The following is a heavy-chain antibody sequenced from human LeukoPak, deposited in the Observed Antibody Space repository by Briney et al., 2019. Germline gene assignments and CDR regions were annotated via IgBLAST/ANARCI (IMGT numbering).Heavy chain of an antibody. CDR2: INPDGSTT. D-gene: IGHD3-22*01. Sequence: GGSLRLSCAASGFTFSTYWMHWVRQPPEKGLLWVSHINPDGSTTNYADSVKARFTISRDNAKNSLYLQMNSLRAEDTAVYYCARDKGDYDTSGSLFVFGGQGTLVTVSS. CDR3: ARDKGDYDTSGSLFVF. J-gene: IGHJ4*02. CDR1: GFTFSTYW. V-gene: IGHV3-74*01.